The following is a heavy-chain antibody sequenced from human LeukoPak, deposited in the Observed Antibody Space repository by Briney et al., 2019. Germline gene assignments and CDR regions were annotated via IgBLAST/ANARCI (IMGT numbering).Heavy chain of an antibody. J-gene: IGHJ3*02. Sequence: PSETLSLTCTVSGGSISSYYWSWIRQPAGKGLEWIGRIYTSGSTNYNPSLKSPVTISVDTSKNQFSLKLNSVTAADTAVYYCAREAYYDSSGRFEGAFDIWGQGTMVTVSS. CDR2: IYTSGST. V-gene: IGHV4-4*07. CDR1: GGSISSYY. CDR3: AREAYYDSSGRFEGAFDI. D-gene: IGHD3-22*01.